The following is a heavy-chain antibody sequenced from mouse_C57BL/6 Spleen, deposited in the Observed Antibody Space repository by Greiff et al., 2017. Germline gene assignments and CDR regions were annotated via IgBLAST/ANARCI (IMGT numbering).Heavy chain of an antibody. J-gene: IGHJ3*01. Sequence: EVMLVESGGGLVKPGGSLKLSCAASGFTFSDYGMHWVRQAPEKGLEWVAYISSGSSTIYYAATVKGRFTISRDNAKNTLFLQMTSLRSEDTAMYYCARHSNYAAWFAYWGQGTLVTVSA. CDR2: ISSGSSTI. D-gene: IGHD2-5*01. V-gene: IGHV5-17*01. CDR1: GFTFSDYG. CDR3: ARHSNYAAWFAY.